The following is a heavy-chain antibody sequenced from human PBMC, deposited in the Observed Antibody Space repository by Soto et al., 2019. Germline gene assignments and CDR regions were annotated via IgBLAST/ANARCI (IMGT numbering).Heavy chain of an antibody. Sequence: QVQLQESGPGLVKPSQTLSLTCTVSGVSISSGGYCWSWIRQHPGKGLEWIGHICYRGSTYFNPSLKSRISISVDTSKNQFSLKLSSVTAADTAVYYCVREATPGWFDPWGQGTLVTVSS. CDR1: GVSISSGGYC. CDR2: ICYRGST. D-gene: IGHD5-12*01. V-gene: IGHV4-31*03. CDR3: VREATPGWFDP. J-gene: IGHJ5*02.